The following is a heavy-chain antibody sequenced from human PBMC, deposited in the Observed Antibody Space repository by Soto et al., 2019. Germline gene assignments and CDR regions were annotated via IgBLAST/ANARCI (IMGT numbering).Heavy chain of an antibody. CDR1: GFTFSSYS. CDR3: AIRAAGDSSGYAAFFDP. J-gene: IGHJ5*02. D-gene: IGHD3-22*01. V-gene: IGHV3-21*01. CDR2: ISSSSSYI. Sequence: EVQLVESGGGLVKPGGSLRLSCAASGFTFSSYSMNWVRQAPGKGLEWVSSISSSSSYIYYADSVKGRFTISRDNAKNSLNLQMNSLSAEATAVDYCAIRAAGDSSGYAAFFDPWGQGTLVTVSS.